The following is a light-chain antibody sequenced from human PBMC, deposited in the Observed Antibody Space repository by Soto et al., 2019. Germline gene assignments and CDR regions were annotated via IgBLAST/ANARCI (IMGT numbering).Light chain of an antibody. CDR3: HQYNSYPNT. CDR1: QSISSW. J-gene: IGKJ2*01. V-gene: IGKV1-5*01. CDR2: DAS. Sequence: DIQMTQSPSTLSASVGDRVTITCRASQSISSWLAWYQQKPGKAPKLLIYDASSLESGVPSRCSGTGSGSDLIRASTSLKPADVAPYYDHQYNSYPNTFGHRTKLVSK.